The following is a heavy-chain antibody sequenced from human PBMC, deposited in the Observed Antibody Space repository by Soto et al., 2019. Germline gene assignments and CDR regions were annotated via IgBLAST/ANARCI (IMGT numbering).Heavy chain of an antibody. D-gene: IGHD4-4*01. V-gene: IGHV4-61*01. Sequence: QVQLQESGPGLVKPSETLSLTCTVSGGSVSSGSYYWSWIRQPPGKGLEWIGYIYYSGSTNYNPSLKSRVTISVDTSKNQFSLKLSSVTAADTAVYYCARDVTHAFDIWGQGTMVTVSS. CDR1: GGSVSSGSYY. CDR3: ARDVTHAFDI. CDR2: IYYSGST. J-gene: IGHJ3*02.